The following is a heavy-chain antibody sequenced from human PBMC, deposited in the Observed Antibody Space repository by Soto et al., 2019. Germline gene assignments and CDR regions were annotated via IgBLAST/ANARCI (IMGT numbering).Heavy chain of an antibody. CDR3: ARDRYYYDRGGSWFDP. CDR1: GDSVSSNSAA. J-gene: IGHJ5*02. Sequence: SQTLSLTFAISGDSVSSNSAAWNWIRPSPSRGLEWLGRTYYRSKWYNDYAVSVKSRITINPDTSKNQFSLQLNSVTPEDTAVYYCARDRYYYDRGGSWFDPWGQGTLVTVSS. D-gene: IGHD3-22*01. V-gene: IGHV6-1*01. CDR2: TYYRSKWYN.